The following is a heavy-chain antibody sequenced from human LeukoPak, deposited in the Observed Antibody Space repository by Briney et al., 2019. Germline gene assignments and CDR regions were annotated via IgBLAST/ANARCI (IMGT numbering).Heavy chain of an antibody. CDR1: GFTFDDYA. CDR2: ISWNSGSV. Sequence: PGGSLRLSCAASGFTFDDYAMHWVRQAPAKGLEWVSGISWNSGSVDYADSVKGRFTISRDNAKNSLYLQMNSLTAEDTALYYCARAYWGGSYRYPLDYWGQGTLVTVSS. D-gene: IGHD3-16*02. CDR3: ARAYWGGSYRYPLDY. V-gene: IGHV3-9*01. J-gene: IGHJ4*02.